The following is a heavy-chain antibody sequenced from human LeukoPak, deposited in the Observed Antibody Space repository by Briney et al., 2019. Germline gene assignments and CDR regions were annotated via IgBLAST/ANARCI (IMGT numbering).Heavy chain of an antibody. CDR2: ISKDGSNE. V-gene: IGHV3-30*03. CDR1: EFTFNNYG. D-gene: IGHD2-2*01. Sequence: PGGSLRLSCSASEFTFNNYGMHWVRQAPGKGLEWVALISKDGSNEYYADSVKGRFTISRDNSKNSLYLQMNSLRAEDTAVYYCARDLGYCSSTSCYSGVCDYWGQGTLVTVSS. CDR3: ARDLGYCSSTSCYSGVCDY. J-gene: IGHJ4*02.